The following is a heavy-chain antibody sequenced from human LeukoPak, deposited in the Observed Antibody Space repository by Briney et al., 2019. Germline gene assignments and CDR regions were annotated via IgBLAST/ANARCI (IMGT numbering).Heavy chain of an antibody. D-gene: IGHD6-19*01. CDR1: EFTFSSSA. Sequence: GGSLRLSCAASEFTFSSSAVSWVRQAPGKGLEWVSDIRGSGGTTYYADSVKGRFTISRDNSKNTLFLQMNSLRVEDTAVYYCAKPPPVSSSGWRGVFDPWGQGTLVAVSS. J-gene: IGHJ5*02. CDR2: IRGSGGTT. CDR3: AKPPPVSSSGWRGVFDP. V-gene: IGHV3-23*01.